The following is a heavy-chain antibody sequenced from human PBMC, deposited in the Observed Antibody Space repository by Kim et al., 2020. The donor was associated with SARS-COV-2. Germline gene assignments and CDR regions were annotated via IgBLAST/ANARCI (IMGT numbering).Heavy chain of an antibody. D-gene: IGHD2-21*01. V-gene: IGHV1-3*01. Sequence: SQKFQGRITVARDTSAGTAYMELGSLRSEDTALYYCARDMVVGTPAPFDYWGQGTLVTVSS. CDR3: ARDMVVGTPAPFDY. J-gene: IGHJ4*02.